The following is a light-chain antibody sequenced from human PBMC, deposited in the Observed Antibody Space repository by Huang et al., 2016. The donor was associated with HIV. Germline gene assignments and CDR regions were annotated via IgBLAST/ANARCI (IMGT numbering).Light chain of an antibody. CDR2: KAS. J-gene: IGKJ2*01. V-gene: IGKV1-5*03. CDR1: QSISSW. Sequence: DIQLTQSPSTLSASVGDRVTITCRASQSISSWLAWYQQKPGKAPKLLIYKASSLESGVTSRFSGSGSVTEFTLTISSLQPDDFATYYCQQYKSYLYTFGQGTKLEIK. CDR3: QQYKSYLYT.